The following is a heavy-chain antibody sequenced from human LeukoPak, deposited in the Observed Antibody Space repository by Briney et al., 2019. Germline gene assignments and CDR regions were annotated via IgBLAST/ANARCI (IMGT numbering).Heavy chain of an antibody. Sequence: SETLSLTCTVSGGSISSYYWSWIRQPAGKGLEWIGRIYTSGSTNYNPSLKSRVTMSVDTSKNQFSLKLSSVTAADTAIYYCARAVISFGGVIAKGFDCWGQGTLVTVSS. V-gene: IGHV4-4*07. CDR3: ARAVISFGGVIAKGFDC. J-gene: IGHJ4*02. CDR1: GGSISSYY. CDR2: IYTSGST. D-gene: IGHD3-16*02.